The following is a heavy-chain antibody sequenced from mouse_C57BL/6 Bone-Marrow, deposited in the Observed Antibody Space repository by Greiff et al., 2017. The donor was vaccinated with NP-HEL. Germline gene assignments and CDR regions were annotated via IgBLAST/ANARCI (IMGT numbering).Heavy chain of an antibody. J-gene: IGHJ3*01. CDR2: INYDGSST. V-gene: IGHV5-16*01. CDR3: ARGDSNSWFAY. Sequence: EVKVVESEGGLVQPGSSMKLSCTASGFTFSDYYMAWVRQVPEKGLEWVANINYDGSSTYYLDSLKSRFIISRDNAKNILYLQMSSLKSEDTATYYCARGDSNSWFAYWGQGTLVTVSA. CDR1: GFTFSDYY. D-gene: IGHD2-5*01.